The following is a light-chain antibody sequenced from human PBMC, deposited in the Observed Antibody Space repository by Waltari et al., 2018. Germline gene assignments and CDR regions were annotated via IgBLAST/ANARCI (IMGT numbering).Light chain of an antibody. CDR3: HSRDASGVAGS. J-gene: IGLJ2*01. CDR2: DKN. CDR1: SLRSYY. Sequence: SSELTQDPAVSVAMGLTVRITCQGDSLRSYYASWYQQRPGQAPILVMYDKNNRPSGVPDRFSGSSSHNTASLTITGAQAEDEASYYCHSRDASGVAGSFGGGTKLTVL. V-gene: IGLV3-19*01.